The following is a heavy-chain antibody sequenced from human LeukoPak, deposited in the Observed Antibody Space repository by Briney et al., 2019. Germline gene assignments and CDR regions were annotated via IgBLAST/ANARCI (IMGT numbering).Heavy chain of an antibody. J-gene: IGHJ4*02. V-gene: IGHV5-51*01. CDR3: ARREFRPKAYDY. Sequence: GESLKISCKGSGSIFTSYWIGWVRPLPWKGLEWMGIIYPGDSDTRYSPSFQGQVTISADKSISTAYLQWSSLKASDTAMYYCARREFRPKAYDYWGQGTLVTVSS. D-gene: IGHD3-10*01. CDR2: IYPGDSDT. CDR1: GSIFTSYW.